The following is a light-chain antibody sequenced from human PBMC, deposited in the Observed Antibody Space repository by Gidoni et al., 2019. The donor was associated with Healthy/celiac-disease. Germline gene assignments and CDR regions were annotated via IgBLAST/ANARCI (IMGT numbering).Light chain of an antibody. CDR1: QGISSY. Sequence: IQLTQSPSSLSASVGDRVTITCRASQGISSYLAWYQQKPGKAPKLLIYAASTLQSGVPSRFSGSGSGTDFTITISSLQPDDFATYYCQQLNSYPYTFGQGTKLEIK. V-gene: IGKV1-9*01. CDR3: QQLNSYPYT. J-gene: IGKJ2*01. CDR2: AAS.